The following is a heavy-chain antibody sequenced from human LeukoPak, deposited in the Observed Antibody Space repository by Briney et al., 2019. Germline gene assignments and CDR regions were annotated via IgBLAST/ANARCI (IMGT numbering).Heavy chain of an antibody. D-gene: IGHD3-3*02. J-gene: IGHJ3*02. CDR3: ARRTTHFADAFDI. CDR1: GYSFGNSW. V-gene: IGHV5-51*01. CDR2: TYPGDSDT. Sequence: GESLKISCKSSGYSFGNSWIGWVRQMPGKGLKWMGLTYPGDSDTRYNPSFEGQVTISVDKSINTAYLQWSSLKASDNAIYYCARRTTHFADAFDIWGQGTIVTVSS.